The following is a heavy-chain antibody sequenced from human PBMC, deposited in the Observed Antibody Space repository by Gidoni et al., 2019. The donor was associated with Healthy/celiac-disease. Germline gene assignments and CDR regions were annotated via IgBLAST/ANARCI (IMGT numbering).Heavy chain of an antibody. D-gene: IGHD1-7*01. V-gene: IGHV3-33*01. CDR2: IWYDGSNK. CDR1: GFTFSSYG. J-gene: IGHJ6*02. CDR3: AREPGTTWPYYYGMDV. Sequence: QVQLVESGGGVVQPWRSLRLSCAASGFTFSSYGMHWVRQAPGKGLEWVAVIWYDGSNKYYADSVKGRFTISRDNSKNTLYLQMNSLRAEDTAVYYCAREPGTTWPYYYGMDVWGQGTTVTVSS.